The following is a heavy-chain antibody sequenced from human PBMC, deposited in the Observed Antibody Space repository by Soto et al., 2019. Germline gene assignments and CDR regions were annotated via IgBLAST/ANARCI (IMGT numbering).Heavy chain of an antibody. CDR2: ISAYNGNT. V-gene: IGHV1-18*01. D-gene: IGHD6-19*01. CDR3: AKDHAPLSGWYYYYYGMDV. CDR1: GYTFTSYG. Sequence: ASVKVSCKASGYTFTSYGISWVRQAPGQGLEWMGWISAYNGNTNYAQKLQGRVTMTTDTSTSTAYMELRSLRSDDTAVYYCAKDHAPLSGWYYYYYGMDVCGQGTTVTVSS. J-gene: IGHJ6*02.